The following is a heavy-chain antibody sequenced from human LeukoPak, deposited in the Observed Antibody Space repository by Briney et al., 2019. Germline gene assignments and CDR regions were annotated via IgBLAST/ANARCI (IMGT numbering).Heavy chain of an antibody. CDR1: GYTFTSYG. Sequence: ASVTVSCKASGYTFTSYGISWVRQAPGQGLEWMGWISAYNGNTNYAQKFQGRVTMTRNTSISTAYMELSSLRSEDTAVYYCARRGYDFWSGYSFDYWGQGTLVTVSS. V-gene: IGHV1-18*01. CDR2: ISAYNGNT. CDR3: ARRGYDFWSGYSFDY. D-gene: IGHD3-3*01. J-gene: IGHJ4*02.